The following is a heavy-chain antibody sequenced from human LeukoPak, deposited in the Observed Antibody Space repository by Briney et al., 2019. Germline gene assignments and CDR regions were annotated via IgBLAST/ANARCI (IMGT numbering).Heavy chain of an antibody. D-gene: IGHD2-2*01. CDR1: GYTFTSYD. Sequence: ASVKVSCKASGYTFTSYDINWVRQATGQGLEWMGWISAYNGNTNYAQKLQGRVTMTTDTSTSTAYMELRSLRSDDTAVYYCARSTPYIVVVPAAPTFDYWGQGTLVTVSS. CDR3: ARSTPYIVVVPAAPTFDY. CDR2: ISAYNGNT. J-gene: IGHJ4*02. V-gene: IGHV1-18*01.